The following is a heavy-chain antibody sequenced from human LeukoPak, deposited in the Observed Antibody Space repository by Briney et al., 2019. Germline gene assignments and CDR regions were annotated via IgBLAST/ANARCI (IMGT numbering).Heavy chain of an antibody. CDR3: AKAPGVRGVRDGMDV. D-gene: IGHD3-10*01. J-gene: IGHJ6*02. CDR1: GFTFTSYA. Sequence: PGGSLRLSCAASGFTFTSYAMSWVRQAPGRGLEWVSSISDFGGSTYYADAVKGRFTISRDNSKNAVYLQMNSLRAEDTAVYYCAKAPGVRGVRDGMDVWGQGTTVTVSS. CDR2: ISDFGGST. V-gene: IGHV3-23*01.